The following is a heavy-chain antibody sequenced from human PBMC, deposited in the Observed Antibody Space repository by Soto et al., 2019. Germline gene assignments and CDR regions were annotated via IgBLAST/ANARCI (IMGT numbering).Heavy chain of an antibody. CDR1: GGSISSYY. CDR3: ARGKLTKGSYYRTYYYYYMDV. V-gene: IGHV4-59*01. J-gene: IGHJ6*03. D-gene: IGHD3-10*01. CDR2: IYYSGST. Sequence: PSETLSLTCTVSGGSISSYYWSWIRQPPGKGLEWIGYIYYSGSTNYNPSLKSRVTISVDTSKNQFSLKLSSVTAADTAVYYCARGKLTKGSYYRTYYYYYMDVWGKGTTVTVSS.